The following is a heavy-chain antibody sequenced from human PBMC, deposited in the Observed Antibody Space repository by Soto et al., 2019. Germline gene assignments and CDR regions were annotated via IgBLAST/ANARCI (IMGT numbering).Heavy chain of an antibody. CDR1: GYIFTSYH. Sequence: ASVKVSCKASGYIFTSYHMHWVRQAPGQGLEWMGWINPNSGGTKYAQKFQGRVTMTRDTSISTAYMELSSLRSDDTAVYYCAREELPIYYCGMDVWGQGTTVTVSS. CDR3: AREELPIYYCGMDV. J-gene: IGHJ6*02. V-gene: IGHV1-2*02. CDR2: INPNSGGT. D-gene: IGHD1-7*01.